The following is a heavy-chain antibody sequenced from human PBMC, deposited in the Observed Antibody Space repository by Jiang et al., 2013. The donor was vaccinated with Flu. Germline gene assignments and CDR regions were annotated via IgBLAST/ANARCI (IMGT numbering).Heavy chain of an antibody. V-gene: IGHV4-31*03. CDR2: IYYSGST. J-gene: IGHJ4*02. CDR3: ARGPWEAAEDPRPPDY. CDR1: GGSISSGGYY. Sequence: GSGLVKPSQTLSLTCTVSGGSISSGGYYWSWIRQHPGKGLEWIGYIYYSGSTYYNPSLRSRVTISVDTSKNQFSLKLSSVTAADTAVYYCARGPWEAAEDPRPPDYWGQGTLVTVSS. D-gene: IGHD6-13*01.